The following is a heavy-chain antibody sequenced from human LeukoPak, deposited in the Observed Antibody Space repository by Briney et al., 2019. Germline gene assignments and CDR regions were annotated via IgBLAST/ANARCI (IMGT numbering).Heavy chain of an antibody. CDR1: GGTFSSYA. V-gene: IGHV1-2*02. CDR3: ARDQEWELLADAFDI. CDR2: IKPNSGGT. J-gene: IGHJ3*02. D-gene: IGHD1-26*01. Sequence: ASVKVSCKASGGTFSSYAISWVRQAPGQGLEWMGWIKPNSGGTNYAQKFQGRVTMTRDTSISTAYMELSRLRSDDTAVYYCARDQEWELLADAFDIWGQGTMVTVSS.